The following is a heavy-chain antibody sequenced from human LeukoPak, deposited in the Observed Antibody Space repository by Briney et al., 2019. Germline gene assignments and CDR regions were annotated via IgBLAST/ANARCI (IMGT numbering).Heavy chain of an antibody. J-gene: IGHJ4*02. CDR3: ARDGAARPEYDY. Sequence: SVKVSCKASGYTFTGYYMHWVRQAPGQGLEWMGWISPNSGGTNYAQKFQGRVTMTRDTSISTAYMELSRLRSDDTAVYYCARDGAARPEYDYWGQGTLVTVSS. CDR1: GYTFTGYY. CDR2: ISPNSGGT. D-gene: IGHD6-6*01. V-gene: IGHV1-2*02.